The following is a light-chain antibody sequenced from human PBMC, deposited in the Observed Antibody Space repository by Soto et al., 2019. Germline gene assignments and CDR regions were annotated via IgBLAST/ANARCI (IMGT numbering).Light chain of an antibody. CDR1: QNIRGW. CDR2: AAS. V-gene: IGKV1-5*01. Sequence: DIQMTQSPSTLSAFVGDRVTITCRARQNIRGWLAWYQQRPGKAPDLLIFAASRLEGGVPSRFSGSGSGTEFTLTIDSLQPDDFATYYCQQYDSYSPTFGQGTKVDI. J-gene: IGKJ1*01. CDR3: QQYDSYSPT.